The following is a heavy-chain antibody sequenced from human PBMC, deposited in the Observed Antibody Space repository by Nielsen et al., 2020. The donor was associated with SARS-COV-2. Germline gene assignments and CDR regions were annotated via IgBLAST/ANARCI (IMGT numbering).Heavy chain of an antibody. CDR2: MNPNSGNT. J-gene: IGHJ4*02. CDR1: GYTFTSDG. V-gene: IGHV1-8*02. D-gene: IGHD3-22*01. Sequence: ASVKVSCKASGYTFTSDGINWVRQATGQGLEWMGWMNPNSGNTGYAQKFKGRVTMTRDTSISTAYMELSSLTSEDTAVYYCARRADYYDSSAYYYWGQGILVTVSS. CDR3: ARRADYYDSSAYYY.